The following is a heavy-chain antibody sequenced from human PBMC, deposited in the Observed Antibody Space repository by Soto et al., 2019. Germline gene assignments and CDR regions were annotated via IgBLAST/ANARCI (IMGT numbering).Heavy chain of an antibody. CDR2: ISSSSSTR. J-gene: IGHJ4*02. CDR3: ARIGRLRWGDY. V-gene: IGHV3-48*01. CDR1: GFTFSSYS. Sequence: EVQLVESGGGLVQPGGSLRLSCAASGFTFSSYSLNWVRQAPGKGLEWVSCISSSSSTRYYADSVKGRFTISRDNAKNSLYLQMTRLRAEDTAVYYCARIGRLRWGDYWGQGTLVTVSS. D-gene: IGHD4-17*01.